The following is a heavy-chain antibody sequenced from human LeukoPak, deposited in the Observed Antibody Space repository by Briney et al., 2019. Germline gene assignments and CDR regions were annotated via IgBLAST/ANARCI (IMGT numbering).Heavy chain of an antibody. D-gene: IGHD1-26*01. Sequence: SVKVSCKASGGTFSSYAISWVRQAPGQGLEWMGRIIPILGIANYAQKFQGRVTITADKSTSTAYMELSSLRSEDTAAYYCARGGQIVGATFFDYWGQGTLVTVSS. CDR2: IIPILGIA. J-gene: IGHJ4*02. CDR3: ARGGQIVGATFFDY. V-gene: IGHV1-69*04. CDR1: GGTFSSYA.